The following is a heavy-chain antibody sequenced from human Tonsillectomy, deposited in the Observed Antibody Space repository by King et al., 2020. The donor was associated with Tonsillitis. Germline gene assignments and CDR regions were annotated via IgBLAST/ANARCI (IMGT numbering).Heavy chain of an antibody. D-gene: IGHD3-16*02. CDR1: GGSISSYY. V-gene: IGHV4-59*01. Sequence: QLQESGPGLVKPSETLSLTCTVSGGSISSYYWSWIRQPPGKGLEWIGYIYYSGSTNYNPSLKSRVTISVDTSKNQFSLKLSSVTAADTAVYYCARVHRYGRVPYYFDYWGQGTLVTVSS. CDR2: IYYSGST. CDR3: ARVHRYGRVPYYFDY. J-gene: IGHJ4*02.